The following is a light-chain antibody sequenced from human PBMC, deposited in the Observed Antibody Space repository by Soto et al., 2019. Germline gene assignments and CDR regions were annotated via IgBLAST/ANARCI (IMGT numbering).Light chain of an antibody. CDR1: QSVSSY. J-gene: IGKJ5*01. CDR3: QQRRNWPIT. CDR2: DAS. V-gene: IGKV3-11*01. Sequence: EIVLTQSPATLSLSPGERATLSCRASQSVSSYLAWYQQKPGQAPRLLIYDASTRATGIPARFSGSGSGTDFTLTIGSLEPEDFAVYYCQQRRNWPITFGQGTRLEIK.